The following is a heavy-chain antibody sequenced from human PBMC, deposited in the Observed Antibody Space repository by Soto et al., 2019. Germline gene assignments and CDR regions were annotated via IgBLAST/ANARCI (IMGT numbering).Heavy chain of an antibody. D-gene: IGHD3-16*01. CDR2: IYPGDSDI. V-gene: IGHV5-51*01. Sequence: PGESLKISCKGSGYSFTSYWIAWVRQVPGKGLELMGVIYPGDSDIRYSPSFQGRFTISRDNSKNTLYLQMNSLRAEDTVVYYCARDGLLGYXXYWGQGTLVTVSS. CDR1: GYSFTSYW. CDR3: ARDGLLGYXXY. J-gene: IGHJ4*02.